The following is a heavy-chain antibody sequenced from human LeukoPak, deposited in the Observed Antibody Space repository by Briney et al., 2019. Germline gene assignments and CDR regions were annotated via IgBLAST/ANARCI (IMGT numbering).Heavy chain of an antibody. CDR1: GFTFSSYA. V-gene: IGHV3-23*01. CDR3: ANLPSLGISYYFDY. CDR2: ISGSGGST. Sequence: GGSLRLSCAVSGFTFSSYAMSWVRQAPGKGLEWVSAISGSGGSTYYADSVKGRFTISRDNSKNTLYLQMNSLRAEDTAVYYCANLPSLGISYYFDYWGQGTLVTVSS. D-gene: IGHD7-27*01. J-gene: IGHJ4*02.